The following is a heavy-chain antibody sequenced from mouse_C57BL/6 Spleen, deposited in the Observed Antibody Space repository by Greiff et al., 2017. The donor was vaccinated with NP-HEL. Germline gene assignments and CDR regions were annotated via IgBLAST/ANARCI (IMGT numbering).Heavy chain of an antibody. CDR3: ARSGYGNYWYFDV. CDR2: IDPSDSET. D-gene: IGHD2-1*01. V-gene: IGHV1-52*01. J-gene: IGHJ1*03. Sequence: QVQLQQSGAELVRPGSSVKLSCKASGYTFTSYWMHWVKQRPIQGLEWIGNIDPSDSETHYNQKFKDKATLTVDKSSSTAYMQLSSLTSEDSAVYYCARSGYGNYWYFDVWGTGTTVTVSS. CDR1: GYTFTSYW.